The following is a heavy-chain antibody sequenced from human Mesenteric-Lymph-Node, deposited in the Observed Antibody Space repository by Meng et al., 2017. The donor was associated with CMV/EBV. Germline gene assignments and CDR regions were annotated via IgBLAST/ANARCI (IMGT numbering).Heavy chain of an antibody. Sequence: GESLKISCAASGFTFSSYGMHWVRQAPGKGLEWVAFIRYDGNNKYYVDSVKGRFTISRDNSKNTLYLQMNSLRAEDTAVYYCAKEGKWELLEGSDSWGQGTLVTVSS. CDR3: AKEGKWELLEGSDS. V-gene: IGHV3-30*02. CDR1: GFTFSSYG. D-gene: IGHD1-26*01. CDR2: IRYDGNNK. J-gene: IGHJ4*02.